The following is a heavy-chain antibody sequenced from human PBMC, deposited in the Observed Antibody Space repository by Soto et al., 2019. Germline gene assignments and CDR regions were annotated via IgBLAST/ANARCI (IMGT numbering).Heavy chain of an antibody. CDR3: AREGPKGYVEFDP. Sequence: QVELQESGSGQVKPSQTLSLSCAVSGGFISGGGYFCTWIRQPPGKGLERIGYMYHSGSPHYNPSLKSRSTISIDLSKNKFSLNLASVTAADTAVYYCAREGPKGYVEFDPWGQGTLVTVSS. J-gene: IGHJ5*02. CDR1: GGFISGGGYF. V-gene: IGHV4-30-2*01. CDR2: MYHSGSP. D-gene: IGHD5-12*01.